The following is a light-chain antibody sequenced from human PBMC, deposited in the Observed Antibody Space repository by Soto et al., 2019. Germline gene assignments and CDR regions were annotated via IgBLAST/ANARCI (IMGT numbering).Light chain of an antibody. Sequence: DIQMTHSPATLSASVVDRVTITCQGSQSISSWVAGYQQKPGQSPKLLIYKASTLQSGVPSRFSGSGSWTEFTLALSSLQPDDSATYYCHQYNDNWTFGQGTTVDTK. CDR1: QSISSW. J-gene: IGKJ1*01. V-gene: IGKV1-5*03. CDR2: KAS. CDR3: HQYNDNWT.